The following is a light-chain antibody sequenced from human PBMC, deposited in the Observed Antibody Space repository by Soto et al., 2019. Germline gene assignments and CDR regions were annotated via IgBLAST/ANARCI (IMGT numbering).Light chain of an antibody. Sequence: QSVLTQPASVSGAPGQSIAFSCTGTSSDVGGYNYVSWYQQYPGKAPKLIIFDVTNRPSGVSDRFSGSKSGSTASLTISGLQADDEADYYCTSFAGSGTYVFGTGTKVTVL. CDR2: DVT. CDR1: SSDVGGYNY. J-gene: IGLJ1*01. V-gene: IGLV2-14*01. CDR3: TSFAGSGTYV.